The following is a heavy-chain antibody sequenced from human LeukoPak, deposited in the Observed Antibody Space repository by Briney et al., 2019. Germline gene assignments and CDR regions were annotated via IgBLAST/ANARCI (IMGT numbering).Heavy chain of an antibody. V-gene: IGHV3-48*03. CDR1: GFTFSSYE. Sequence: PGGSLRLSCAASGFTFSSYEMNWVRQAPGKGLEWVSYISGSGSTIYSADSVKGRFTISRDNAKNSLYLQMNSLRAEDTAVYYCARESGSGSYYDYWGQGTLVTVSS. CDR2: ISGSGSTI. J-gene: IGHJ4*02. D-gene: IGHD3-10*01. CDR3: ARESGSGSYYDY.